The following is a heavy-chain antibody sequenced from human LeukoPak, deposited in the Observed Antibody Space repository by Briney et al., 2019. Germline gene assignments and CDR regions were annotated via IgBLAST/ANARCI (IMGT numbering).Heavy chain of an antibody. CDR1: GFTFSTYW. J-gene: IGHJ6*02. D-gene: IGHD3-10*01. CDR3: TRDRQGPKLYEMHV. Sequence: GGSLRLSCAASGFTFSTYWMSWVRQAPGKGLEWVANIRQDGSAKYYLDSVKGRSTISRDNAKNSLYLQMNSLRAEDTAVYSCTRDRQGPKLYEMHVWGQGTTVTVSS. CDR2: IRQDGSAK. V-gene: IGHV3-7*01.